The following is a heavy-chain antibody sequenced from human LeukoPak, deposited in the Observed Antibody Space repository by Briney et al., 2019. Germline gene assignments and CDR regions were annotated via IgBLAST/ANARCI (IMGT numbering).Heavy chain of an antibody. J-gene: IGHJ3*02. CDR3: ARVWGLMIVGAFDI. D-gene: IGHD3-22*01. CDR1: GGSISSSTYY. Sequence: SETLSLTCTVSGGSISSSTYYWGWIRQPPGKGPEWIGSIYYSGSTYYNPSLKSRVTISVDTSKNQFSLKLSSVTAADTAVYYCARVWGLMIVGAFDIWGQGTMVTVSS. V-gene: IGHV4-39*07. CDR2: IYYSGST.